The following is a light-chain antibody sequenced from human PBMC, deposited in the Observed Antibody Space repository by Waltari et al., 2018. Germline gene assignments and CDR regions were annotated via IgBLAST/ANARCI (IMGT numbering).Light chain of an antibody. Sequence: PSEASQGVANSLNCYQQKPGKAPNLLISRSSNLESGVPSSFSGGGYGTRFSLTIINLQPEDIATYYCQQFHIVLSFGQGTKLEIK. CDR1: QGVANS. J-gene: IGKJ2*01. CDR2: RSS. V-gene: IGKV1-33*01. CDR3: QQFHIVLS.